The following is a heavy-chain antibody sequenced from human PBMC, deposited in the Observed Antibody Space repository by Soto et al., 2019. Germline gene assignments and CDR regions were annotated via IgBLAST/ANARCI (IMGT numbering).Heavy chain of an antibody. CDR1: GYTFTRSG. Sequence: ASVKVSCKASGYTFTRSGISWVRQAPGQEPEWMGWISSYNGDTNYAQTFQGRVTMTTDTSTSTAYMELRSLRSDDTAVYYCAREGVAPYYYYGMDVWGQGTPVTVSS. V-gene: IGHV1-18*01. CDR2: ISSYNGDT. J-gene: IGHJ6*02. CDR3: AREGVAPYYYYGMDV. D-gene: IGHD5-12*01.